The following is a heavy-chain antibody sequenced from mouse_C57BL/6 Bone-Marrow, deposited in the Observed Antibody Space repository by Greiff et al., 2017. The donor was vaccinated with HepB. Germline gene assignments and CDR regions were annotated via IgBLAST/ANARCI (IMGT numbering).Heavy chain of an antibody. CDR1: GYTFTDYY. Sequence: VQLQQSGPELVKPGASVKISCKASGYTFTDYYMNWVKQSHGKSLEWIGDINPNNGGTSYNQKFKGKATLTVDKSSSTAYMEPRSLTSEDSAVYYCARQATTVVARWYFDVWGTGTTVTVSS. CDR3: ARQATTVVARWYFDV. D-gene: IGHD1-1*01. J-gene: IGHJ1*03. CDR2: INPNNGGT. V-gene: IGHV1-26*01.